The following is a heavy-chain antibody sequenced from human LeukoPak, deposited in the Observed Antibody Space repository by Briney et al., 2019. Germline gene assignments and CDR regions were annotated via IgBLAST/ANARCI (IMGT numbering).Heavy chain of an antibody. Sequence: PSQTLSLTCTVSGGSISSGGYYWSWIRQHPGKGLEWIGYIYYSGSIHYNPFLTSRVTISIGASKNQFSLKLSSVTAADTAVYYCARGWGFGSGTYYRAFDCWGQGTLVTVSS. CDR1: GGSISSGGYY. CDR3: ARGWGFGSGTYYRAFDC. V-gene: IGHV4-31*03. CDR2: IYYSGSI. D-gene: IGHD3-10*01. J-gene: IGHJ4*02.